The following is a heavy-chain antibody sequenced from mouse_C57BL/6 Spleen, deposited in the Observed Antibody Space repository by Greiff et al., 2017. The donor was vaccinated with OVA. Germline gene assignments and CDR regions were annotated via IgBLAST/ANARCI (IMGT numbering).Heavy chain of an antibody. CDR3: ASYYDYDSLAY. Sequence: QVHVKQSGAELARPGASVKMSCKASGYTFTSYTMHWVKQRPGQGLEWIGYINPSSGYTKYNQKFKDKATLTADKSSSTAYMQLSSLTSEDSAVYYCASYYDYDSLAYWGQGTLVTVSA. D-gene: IGHD2-4*01. CDR2: INPSSGYT. V-gene: IGHV1-4*01. CDR1: GYTFTSYT. J-gene: IGHJ3*01.